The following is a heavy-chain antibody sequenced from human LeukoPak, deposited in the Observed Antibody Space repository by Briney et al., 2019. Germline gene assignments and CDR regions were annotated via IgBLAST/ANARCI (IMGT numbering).Heavy chain of an antibody. Sequence: SETLSLTCTVSGSSISSGGYYWSWVRQHPGKGLEWIGYIYYSGSTYYNPSLKSRVIISVVTSKNQFSLKLSSVTAADTAVYYCAREPYYYDHTGFHPRYLDSWGQGALVSVSS. CDR3: AREPYYYDHTGFHPRYLDS. CDR2: IYYSGST. J-gene: IGHJ4*02. CDR1: GSSISSGGYY. V-gene: IGHV4-31*03. D-gene: IGHD3-22*01.